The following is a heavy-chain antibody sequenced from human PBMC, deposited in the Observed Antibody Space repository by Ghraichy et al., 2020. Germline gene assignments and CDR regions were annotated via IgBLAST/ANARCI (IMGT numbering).Heavy chain of an antibody. Sequence: GGSLRLSCAASGFTFSSYSMNWVRQAPGKGLEWVSYISSSSTIYYADSVKGRFTISRDNAKNSLSLQMNSLRAEDTAVYYCAREYSKASYYYYGMDVWGQGTTVTVSS. D-gene: IGHD6-13*01. CDR1: GFTFSSYS. J-gene: IGHJ6*02. V-gene: IGHV3-48*01. CDR3: AREYSKASYYYYGMDV. CDR2: ISSSSTI.